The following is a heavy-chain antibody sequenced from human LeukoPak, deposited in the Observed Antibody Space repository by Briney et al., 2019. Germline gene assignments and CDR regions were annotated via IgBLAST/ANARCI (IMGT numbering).Heavy chain of an antibody. V-gene: IGHV4-39*01. CDR1: GDSISSRTYY. CDR2: IYYSGTT. J-gene: IGHJ4*02. Sequence: SETLSLICTVSGDSISSRTYYWGWIRQPPGKGLEWIASIYYSGTTYYNPSLKSRVTMSVDTSKNQFSLRLSSVTAADTAVYYCARHPRLEDFDYWGQGTLVTVSS. CDR3: ARHPRLEDFDY. D-gene: IGHD2-15*01.